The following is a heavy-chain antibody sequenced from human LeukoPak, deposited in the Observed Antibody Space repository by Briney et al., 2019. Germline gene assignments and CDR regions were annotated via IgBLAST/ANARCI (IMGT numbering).Heavy chain of an antibody. CDR3: AKDGRHITMIVLVTSPVFFPYYFDY. D-gene: IGHD3-22*01. V-gene: IGHV3-30*18. CDR1: GFTFSSYG. CDR2: ISYDGSNK. Sequence: PGRSLRLSCAASGFTFSSYGMHWVRQAPGNGLEWVAVISYDGSNKYYADSVKGRFTISRDNSKNTLYLQMNSLRAEDTAVYYCAKDGRHITMIVLVTSPVFFPYYFDYWGQGTLVTVS. J-gene: IGHJ4*02.